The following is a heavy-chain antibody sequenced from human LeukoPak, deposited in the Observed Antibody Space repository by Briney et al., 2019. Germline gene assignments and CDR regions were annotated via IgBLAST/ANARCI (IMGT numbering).Heavy chain of an antibody. V-gene: IGHV4-59*08. CDR3: ARRGYYGSGNAFDI. J-gene: IGHJ3*02. CDR1: GGSISSYY. Sequence: SETLSLTCTVSGGSISSYYWSWIRQPPGKGLEWIGHIYYSGSTNHNPSLKSRLTISVDTSKNQFSLKLSSVTAADTAVYYCARRGYYGSGNAFDIWGQGTMVTVSS. D-gene: IGHD3-10*01. CDR2: IYYSGST.